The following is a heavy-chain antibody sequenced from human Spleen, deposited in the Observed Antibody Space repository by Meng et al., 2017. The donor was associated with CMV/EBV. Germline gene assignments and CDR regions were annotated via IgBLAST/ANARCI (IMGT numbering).Heavy chain of an antibody. V-gene: IGHV3-53*01. CDR3: ARSFSSGWYVSGGNWFDP. CDR2: IYSGGST. Sequence: FTGSRNFMTWVRQAPGKGLEWVSVIYSGGSTDYADYVKGRFTISRDNSKNMLYLHMNSLRPEDTAVYYCARSFSSGWYVSGGNWFDPWGQGTLVTVSS. CDR1: FTGSRNF. D-gene: IGHD6-19*01. J-gene: IGHJ5*02.